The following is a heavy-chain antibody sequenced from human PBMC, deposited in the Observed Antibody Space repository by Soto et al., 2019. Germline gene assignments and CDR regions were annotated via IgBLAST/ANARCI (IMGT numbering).Heavy chain of an antibody. CDR2: IIPIFGTA. Sequence: QVQLVQSGAEVKKPGSSVKVSCKASGGTFSSYAISWVRQAPGQGLEWMGGIIPIFGTANYAQKFQGRVTITADETTSTAYMELSSLRSEDTAVYYCARDREGIAVATSFDYWGQGTLVTVSS. V-gene: IGHV1-69*01. CDR1: GGTFSSYA. D-gene: IGHD6-19*01. J-gene: IGHJ4*02. CDR3: ARDREGIAVATSFDY.